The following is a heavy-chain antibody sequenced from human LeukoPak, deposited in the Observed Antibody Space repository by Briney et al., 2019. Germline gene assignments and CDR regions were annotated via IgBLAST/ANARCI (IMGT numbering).Heavy chain of an antibody. V-gene: IGHV4-39*07. CDR3: ARGGMITFGGVIVSQGGMDV. CDR1: GGSISSSSYY. D-gene: IGHD3-16*02. Sequence: PSETLSLTCTASGGSISSSSYYWGWIRQPPGKGLEWIGTIHYSGSTYYNPSLKSRVTISVDTSQNQFSLKLSSVTAADTAVYYCARGGMITFGGVIVSQGGMDVWGQGTTVTVSS. J-gene: IGHJ6*02. CDR2: IHYSGST.